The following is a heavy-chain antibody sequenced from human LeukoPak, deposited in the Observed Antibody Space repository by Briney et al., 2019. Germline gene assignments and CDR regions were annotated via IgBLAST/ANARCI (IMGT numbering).Heavy chain of an antibody. Sequence: GGSLRLSCAASVFTFSDYYMSCIPDAPGKGLECGSYISRSGSTIYYADSVKGRFTISRDNAKNSLYLQMNSLRAEDTAVYYCATLQPFADWGPPALYGMDVWGQGTTVTVSS. CDR3: ATLQPFADWGPPALYGMDV. J-gene: IGHJ6*02. D-gene: IGHD2-2*01. V-gene: IGHV3-11*01. CDR2: ISRSGSTI. CDR1: VFTFSDYY.